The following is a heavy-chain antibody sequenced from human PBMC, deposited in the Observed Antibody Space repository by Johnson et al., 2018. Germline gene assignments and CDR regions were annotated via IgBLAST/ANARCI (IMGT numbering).Heavy chain of an antibody. V-gene: IGHV1-69*02. CDR1: GGTFSSYT. D-gene: IGHD5-12*01. CDR2: IIPILGIA. Sequence: QVQLVQSGAEVKKPGSSVKVSCKASGGTFSSYTISWVRQAPGQGLEWMGRIIPILGIANYAQKFQGRVTITADKSTSTAYMELSSLRSEDTAVYYCARHSGYDFDKRYYMDVWGKGTTVTVSS. CDR3: ARHSGYDFDKRYYMDV. J-gene: IGHJ6*03.